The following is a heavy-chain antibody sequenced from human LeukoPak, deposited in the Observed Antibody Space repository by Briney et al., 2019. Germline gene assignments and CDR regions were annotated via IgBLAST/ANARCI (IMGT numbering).Heavy chain of an antibody. D-gene: IGHD5-24*01. V-gene: IGHV3-21*01. CDR2: ISSSSSYI. Sequence: GGSLRLSCAASGFTFSSYSMNWVRQAPGKGLEWVSSISSSSSYIYYADSVKGRFTISRDNAKNSLYLQMNSLRAEDTAVYYCARDRGRWLQPPNWFDPWGQGTLVTVSS. CDR1: GFTFSSYS. J-gene: IGHJ5*02. CDR3: ARDRGRWLQPPNWFDP.